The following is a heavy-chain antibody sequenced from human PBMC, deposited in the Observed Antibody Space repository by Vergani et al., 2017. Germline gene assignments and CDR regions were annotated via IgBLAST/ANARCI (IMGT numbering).Heavy chain of an antibody. CDR2: IYYSGST. D-gene: IGHD3-3*01. CDR3: ARDSYDFWSGYSYMDV. J-gene: IGHJ6*03. CDR1: GGSISSYY. V-gene: IGHV4-59*01. Sequence: QVQLQESGPGLVKPSETLSLTCTVSGGSISSYYWSWIRPPPGKGLEWIGYIYYSGSTNYNPSLKSRVTISVDTSKNQFSLKLSSVTAADTAVYYCARDSYDFWSGYSYMDVWGKGTTVTVSS.